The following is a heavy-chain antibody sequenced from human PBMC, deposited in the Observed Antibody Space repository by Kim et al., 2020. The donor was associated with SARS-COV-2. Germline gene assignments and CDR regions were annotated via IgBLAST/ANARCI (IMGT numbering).Heavy chain of an antibody. V-gene: IGHV1-18*01. CDR2: ISAYNGNT. CDR3: ARDQTGLVGATGNWFDP. Sequence: ASVKVSCKASGYTFTSYGISWVRQAPGQGLEWMGWISAYNGNTNYAQKLQGRVTMTTDTSTSTAYMELRSLRSDDTAVYYCARDQTGLVGATGNWFDPWGQGTLVTVSS. J-gene: IGHJ5*02. D-gene: IGHD1-26*01. CDR1: GYTFTSYG.